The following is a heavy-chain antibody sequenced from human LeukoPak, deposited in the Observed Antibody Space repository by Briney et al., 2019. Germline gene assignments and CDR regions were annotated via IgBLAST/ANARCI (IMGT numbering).Heavy chain of an antibody. CDR2: IDWNGGIR. V-gene: IGHV3-20*04. J-gene: IGHJ4*02. D-gene: IGHD6-13*01. CDR3: ARLPSSWYGGYYFDY. Sequence: SGGSLRLSCETSEIIFDDYGMNWVRQVPGKGLEWVSGIDWNGGIRGYADSVKGRFTISRDNAKNSLYLQMNSLRSDDTAVYYCARLPSSWYGGYYFDYWGQGTLVTVSS. CDR1: EIIFDDYG.